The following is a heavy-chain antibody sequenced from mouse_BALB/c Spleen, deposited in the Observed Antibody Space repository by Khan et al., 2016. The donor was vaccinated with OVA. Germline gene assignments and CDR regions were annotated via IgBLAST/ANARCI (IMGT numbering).Heavy chain of an antibody. CDR1: GFSLSNYG. Sequence: VQLKESGPGLVAPSQSLSITCTVSGFSLSNYGIHWVRQPPGKGLEWLGVIWTGGITNYNSALMSRLIISKDNSKSQVFLKMNRLQTDDTAIYYCARSYDYDVGGFAYWGHGTLVTVSA. CDR2: IWTGGIT. V-gene: IGHV2-9*02. J-gene: IGHJ3*01. D-gene: IGHD2-4*01. CDR3: ARSYDYDVGGFAY.